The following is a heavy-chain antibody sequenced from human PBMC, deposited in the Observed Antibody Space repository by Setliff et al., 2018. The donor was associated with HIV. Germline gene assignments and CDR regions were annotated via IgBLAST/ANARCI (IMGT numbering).Heavy chain of an antibody. Sequence: PGESLKISCVASGYTFTNHWIAWVCQTPGKGLEVMGIIYPIDSDTRYKSSFEGQVTISADKSKSAVYLQWSSLKASDTAVYFCARLARTTYFDYWGQGAQVTVSS. D-gene: IGHD1-7*01. CDR3: ARLARTTYFDY. J-gene: IGHJ4*02. CDR2: IYPIDSDT. CDR1: GYTFTNHW. V-gene: IGHV5-51*01.